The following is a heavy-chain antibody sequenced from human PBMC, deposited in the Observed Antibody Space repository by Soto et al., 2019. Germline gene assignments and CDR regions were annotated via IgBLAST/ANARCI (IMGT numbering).Heavy chain of an antibody. D-gene: IGHD5-12*01. J-gene: IGHJ4*02. Sequence: QLQLQESGPGLVKPSETLSLTCSVSDDSINSDKYYWGWIRQPPGKGLEWIGSIYYRGNAYYNPAPLNQVTTSLHKSKSPFSLNLNAVSVADAAVYFCARLEGLATISYHFDFRGPGALVTVSS. V-gene: IGHV4-39*01. CDR2: IYYRGNA. CDR1: DDSINSDKYY. CDR3: ARLEGLATISYHFDF.